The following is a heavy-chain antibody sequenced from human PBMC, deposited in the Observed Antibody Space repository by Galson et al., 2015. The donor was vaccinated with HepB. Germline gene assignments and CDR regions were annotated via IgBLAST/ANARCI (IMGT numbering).Heavy chain of an antibody. CDR1: GFTFSDYY. D-gene: IGHD4-11*01. CDR3: ARTLTTVTPPDY. Sequence: SLRLSCAASGFTFSDYYMSWIRQAPGKGLEWVSYISSSSSYTNYADSVKGRFTISRDNAKNSLYLQMNSLRAEDTAVYYCARTLTTVTPPDYWGQGTLVTVSS. CDR2: ISSSSSYT. J-gene: IGHJ4*02. V-gene: IGHV3-11*06.